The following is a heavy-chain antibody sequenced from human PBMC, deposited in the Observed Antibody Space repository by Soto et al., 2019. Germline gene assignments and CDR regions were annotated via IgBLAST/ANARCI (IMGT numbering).Heavy chain of an antibody. D-gene: IGHD6-19*01. V-gene: IGHV4-61*01. J-gene: IGHJ4*02. CDR3: AKRGRGAVAFDY. CDR1: GGSVSSGSYY. CDR2: IYYSGRT. Sequence: QVQLQESGPGLVKPSETLSLTCTVSGGSVSSGSYYWSWIRQPPGKGLEWIGYIYYSGRTNYNPSLKSRVTISGDTSKNQFSLKLSSVTAADTAVYYCAKRGRGAVAFDYWGQGTLVTVSS.